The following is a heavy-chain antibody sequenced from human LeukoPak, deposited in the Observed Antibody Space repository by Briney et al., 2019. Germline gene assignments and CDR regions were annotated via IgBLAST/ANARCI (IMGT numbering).Heavy chain of an antibody. D-gene: IGHD3-22*01. Sequence: SETLSLTCTVSGGSISSYYWSWIRQPPGKGLEWIGYIYYSGSTNYNPSLKSRVTISVDTSKNQFSLKLSSVTAADTAVYYCARTTYDSSGYPGRGFDYWGQGTLVTVSS. V-gene: IGHV4-59*08. CDR3: ARTTYDSSGYPGRGFDY. J-gene: IGHJ4*02. CDR2: IYYSGST. CDR1: GGSISSYY.